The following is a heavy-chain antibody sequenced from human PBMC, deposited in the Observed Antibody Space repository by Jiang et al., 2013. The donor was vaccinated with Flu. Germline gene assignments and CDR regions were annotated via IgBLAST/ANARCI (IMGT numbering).Heavy chain of an antibody. CDR1: GGSISSGGYY. D-gene: IGHD5-12*01. Sequence: GLVKPSQTLSLTCTVSGGSISSGGYYWSWIRQHPGKGLEWIGYIYYSGSTYYNPSLKSLVTISVDTSKNQFSLKLSSVTAADTAVYYCARAPTTYYYYGMDVWGKGTTVTVSS. V-gene: IGHV4-31*01. CDR2: IYYSGST. CDR3: ARAPTTYYYYGMDV. J-gene: IGHJ6*04.